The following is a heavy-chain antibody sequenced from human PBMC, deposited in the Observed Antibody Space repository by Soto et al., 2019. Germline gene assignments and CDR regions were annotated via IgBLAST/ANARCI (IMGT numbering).Heavy chain of an antibody. D-gene: IGHD3-22*01. CDR1: GYSFTSYW. CDR2: IYPGDSDT. Sequence: GESLKISCKGSGYSFTSYWIGWVRQMPGKGLEWMGIIYPGDSDTRYSPSFQGQVTISADKSISTAYLQWSSLKASDTAMYYCAGSNGEDYYDSSGPFDYWGQGTLVTVSS. CDR3: AGSNGEDYYDSSGPFDY. J-gene: IGHJ4*02. V-gene: IGHV5-51*01.